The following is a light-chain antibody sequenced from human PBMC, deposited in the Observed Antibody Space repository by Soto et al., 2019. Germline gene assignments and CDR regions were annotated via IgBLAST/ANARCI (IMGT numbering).Light chain of an antibody. V-gene: IGKV3-15*01. CDR2: AVS. CDR1: QIVYNI. CDR3: QQHTNWPIT. J-gene: IGKJ5*01. Sequence: EVVMTQSPATLSASPGESVTLSCRDSQIVYNIYLAWYQQKLGQVPRLLIYAVSARATGVPARFSGSGSGTVFTLSIGGLQSEDFAIYYCQQHTNWPITFGQGTRLEIK.